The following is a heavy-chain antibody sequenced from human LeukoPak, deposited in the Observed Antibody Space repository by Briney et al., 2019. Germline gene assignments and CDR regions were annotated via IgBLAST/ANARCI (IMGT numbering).Heavy chain of an antibody. Sequence: GGSLRLSCTASGFTFSIYAMTWVRQAPGKGLEWISAISGSGGSTYSADSVKGRFTISRDNSKNTLYLQMNSLRAEDTAVYYCAKGLEQLVDLGSDYWGQGTLVTVSS. J-gene: IGHJ4*02. D-gene: IGHD6-13*01. CDR1: GFTFSIYA. V-gene: IGHV3-23*01. CDR3: AKGLEQLVDLGSDY. CDR2: ISGSGGST.